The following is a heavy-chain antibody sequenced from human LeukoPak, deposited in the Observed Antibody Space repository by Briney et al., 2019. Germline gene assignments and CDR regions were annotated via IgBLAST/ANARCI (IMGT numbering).Heavy chain of an antibody. D-gene: IGHD3-10*01. CDR1: GFTFSSYA. CDR3: AKVQGVGWIGELLSTNYYYYYGMDV. Sequence: GGSLRLSCAASGFTFSSYAMSWVRQAPGKGLEWVSAISGSGGSTYYADSVKGRFTISRDNSKNTLYLQMNSLRAEDTAVYYCAKVQGVGWIGELLSTNYYYYYGMDVWGQGTTVTVSS. CDR2: ISGSGGST. V-gene: IGHV3-23*01. J-gene: IGHJ6*02.